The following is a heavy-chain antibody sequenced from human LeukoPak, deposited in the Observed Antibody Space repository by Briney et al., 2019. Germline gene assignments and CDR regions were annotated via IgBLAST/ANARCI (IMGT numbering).Heavy chain of an antibody. Sequence: GRSLRLSCAASGFTFSSYDMHWVRQATGKGLEWVSAIGTAGDTYYPGSVKGRFTISRENAKNSLYLQMNSLRAGDTAVYYCARAYCSGGSCPFDYWGQGTLVTVSS. CDR2: IGTAGDT. D-gene: IGHD2-15*01. CDR3: ARAYCSGGSCPFDY. V-gene: IGHV3-13*01. CDR1: GFTFSSYD. J-gene: IGHJ4*02.